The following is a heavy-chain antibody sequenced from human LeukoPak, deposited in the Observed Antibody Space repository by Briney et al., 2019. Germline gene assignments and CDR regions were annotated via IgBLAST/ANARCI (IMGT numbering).Heavy chain of an antibody. CDR1: GFTFSSYS. CDR3: AREGPSDFDS. V-gene: IGHV3-48*02. D-gene: IGHD2-2*01. CDR2: ISGSSSTI. J-gene: IGHJ4*02. Sequence: GGCLRLSCAASGFTFSSYSMNWVRQAPGKGLEWISYISGSSSTIYYADSVKGRFTISRDNAKNSLYLQMNSLRDEDTAVFYCAREGPSDFDSWGQGTLITVSS.